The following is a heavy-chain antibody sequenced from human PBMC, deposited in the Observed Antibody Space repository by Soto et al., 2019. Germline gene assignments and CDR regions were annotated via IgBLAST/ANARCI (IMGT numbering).Heavy chain of an antibody. CDR3: ARDPYSSGRDFDY. V-gene: IGHV3-33*01. Sequence: GGSLRLSCAASGFTFSSYGMHWVRQVPGKGLEWVAVIWYDGSNKYYADSVKGRFTISRDNSKNTLYLQMNSLRAEDTAVYYWARDPYSSGRDFDYWGQGTLVTVS. J-gene: IGHJ4*02. CDR2: IWYDGSNK. CDR1: GFTFSSYG. D-gene: IGHD6-19*01.